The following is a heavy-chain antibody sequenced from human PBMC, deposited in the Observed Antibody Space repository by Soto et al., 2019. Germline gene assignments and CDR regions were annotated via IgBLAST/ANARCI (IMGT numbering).Heavy chain of an antibody. CDR1: GYSFTTYW. Sequence: PGESLKISCKGSGYSFTTYWIGWVRQMPGKGLDWIGFIFLGVSDTRYSPSFQGQVTISADKSISTAYLQWSSLKASDTAMFCARSRTPYHYYDDLDVWGQGTTVTVS. CDR3: ARSRTPYHYYDDLDV. V-gene: IGHV5-51*01. D-gene: IGHD2-21*01. J-gene: IGHJ6*02. CDR2: IFLGVSDT.